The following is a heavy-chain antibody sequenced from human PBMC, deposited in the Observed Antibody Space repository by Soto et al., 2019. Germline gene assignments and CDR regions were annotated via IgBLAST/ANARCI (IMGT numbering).Heavy chain of an antibody. CDR2: IYFTGIT. Sequence: SETLSLTCTVSSGSLSSGGYYWNWIRQHPVKGLEWIGYIYFTGITYSTPSLKSRVTLPVDTSKSQFSLELRSVSAADTAIYYCARAHPYHKVNWFDLCGPRVLVTVSS. J-gene: IGHJ5*01. CDR3: ARAHPYHKVNWFDL. CDR1: SGSLSSGGYY. V-gene: IGHV4-31*03.